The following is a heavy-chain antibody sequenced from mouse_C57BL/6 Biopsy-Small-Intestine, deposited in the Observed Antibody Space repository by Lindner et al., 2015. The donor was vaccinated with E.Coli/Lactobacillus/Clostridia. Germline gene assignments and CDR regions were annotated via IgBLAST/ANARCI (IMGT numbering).Heavy chain of an antibody. D-gene: IGHD2-4*01. CDR2: ISGYHGST. CDR3: ARTYYDILTGYVDAFDI. V-gene: IGHV14-4*02. Sequence: SVKVSCKTSGYNFITYAIAWVRQAPGQGPECMGWISGYHGSTGYAQKFHGRLTMTTDTSTSTAYLELRSLRSDDTAMYYCARTYYDILTGYVDAFDIWGQGTMVTVSS. CDR1: GYNFITYA. J-gene: IGHJ3*01.